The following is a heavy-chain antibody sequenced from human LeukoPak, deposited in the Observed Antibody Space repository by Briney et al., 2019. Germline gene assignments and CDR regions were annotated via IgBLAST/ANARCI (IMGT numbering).Heavy chain of an antibody. Sequence: GGSLRLSCSASGFSFSTYGMNWVRQAPVKGLEHVSTISSNGGSTYYADSVKGRFTISRDNSRNTLYLQMSSLRAENTAVYYCVKVAYGGNSGFDYWGQGTLVTVSS. J-gene: IGHJ4*02. CDR1: GFSFSTYG. CDR2: ISSNGGST. D-gene: IGHD4-23*01. V-gene: IGHV3-64D*06. CDR3: VKVAYGGNSGFDY.